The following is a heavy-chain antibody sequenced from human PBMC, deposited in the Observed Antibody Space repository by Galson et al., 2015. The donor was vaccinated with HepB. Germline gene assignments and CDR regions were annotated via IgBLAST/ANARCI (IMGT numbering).Heavy chain of an antibody. V-gene: IGHV3-23*01. D-gene: IGHD2-2*01. J-gene: IGHJ4*02. Sequence: SLRLSCAASGFTFSSYAMSWVRQAPGKGLEWVSAISGSGGSTYYADSVKGRFTISRDNSKNTLYLQMNSLRAEDTAVYYCAKHVYCSSTSCYGYYFDYWGQGTLVTVSS. CDR2: ISGSGGST. CDR1: GFTFSSYA. CDR3: AKHVYCSSTSCYGYYFDY.